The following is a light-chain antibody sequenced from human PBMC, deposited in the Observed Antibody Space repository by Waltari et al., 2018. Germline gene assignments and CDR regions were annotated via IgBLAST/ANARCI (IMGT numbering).Light chain of an antibody. Sequence: DRQMTQAPSSLSASVGDRVNNTCQASQGINNNLAWYQQKPGKVPKLLIYKASTLQSGVPSRFSGSGSGTDFTLTISSLQPEDFATYYCQHAYGTPWTFGQGTKVDIK. CDR3: QHAYGTPWT. J-gene: IGKJ1*01. CDR1: QGINNN. CDR2: KAS. V-gene: IGKV1-NL1*01.